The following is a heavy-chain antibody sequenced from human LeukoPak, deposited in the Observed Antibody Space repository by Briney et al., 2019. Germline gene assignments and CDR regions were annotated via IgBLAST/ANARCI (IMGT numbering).Heavy chain of an antibody. J-gene: IGHJ4*02. D-gene: IGHD3-22*01. V-gene: IGHV1-69*13. CDR3: AGHYYDSSGFDY. CDR2: IIPIFGTA. CDR1: RGTFSSYA. Sequence: SVKVSCKASRGTFSSYAISWVRQAPGQGLEWMGGIIPIFGTANYAQKFQGRVTITADESTSTAYMGLSSLRSEDTAVYYCAGHYYDSSGFDYWGQGTLVTVSS.